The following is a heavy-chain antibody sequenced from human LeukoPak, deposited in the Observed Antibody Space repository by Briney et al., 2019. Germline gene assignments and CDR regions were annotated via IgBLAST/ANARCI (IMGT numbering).Heavy chain of an antibody. CDR1: GFPFSSYA. CDR2: ISNSDDST. Sequence: GGSLRLSCAASGFPFSSYAMSWVRQAPGKGLEWVSTISNSDDSTYYVDSVKGRFTISRDNSKNTFYLQMNSLRAEDTAVYYCAKDSGWLRFHYWGQGTLVTVSS. J-gene: IGHJ4*02. CDR3: AKDSGWLRFHY. V-gene: IGHV3-23*01. D-gene: IGHD5-12*01.